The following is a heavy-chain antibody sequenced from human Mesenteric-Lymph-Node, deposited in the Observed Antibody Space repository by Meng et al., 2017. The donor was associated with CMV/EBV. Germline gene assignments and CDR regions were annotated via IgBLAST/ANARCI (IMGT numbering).Heavy chain of an antibody. Sequence: SLKISCEATGFTFSSYWMSWVRQAPGKGLEWVSSIGWNGGNIDYADSVKGRFSISRDNAKNSLYLQMNSLRPDDTALYYCAKDIKIGYRILSDYGMDVWGQGTTVTVSS. D-gene: IGHD2/OR15-2a*01. CDR1: GFTFSSYW. CDR3: AKDIKIGYRILSDYGMDV. CDR2: IGWNGGNI. V-gene: IGHV3-9*01. J-gene: IGHJ6*02.